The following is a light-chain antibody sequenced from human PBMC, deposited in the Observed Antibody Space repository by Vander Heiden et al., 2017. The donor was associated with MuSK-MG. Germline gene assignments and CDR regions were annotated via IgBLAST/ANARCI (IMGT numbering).Light chain of an antibody. CDR2: DAS. V-gene: IGKV1-5*01. CDR1: QSITSS. CDR3: QQYNSYSLT. J-gene: IGKJ4*01. Sequence: DIQMTQSPSTLSASVGDRVTINCRASQSITSSLAWYQQKPGKAPKLLIYDASSLESGVPSRFSGSGSGTEFTLTITSLQPDDFATYYCQQYNSYSLTFGGGTKVEIK.